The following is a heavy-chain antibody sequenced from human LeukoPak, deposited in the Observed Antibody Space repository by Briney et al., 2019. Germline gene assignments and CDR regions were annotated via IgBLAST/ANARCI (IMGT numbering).Heavy chain of an antibody. CDR1: GFTFSSYS. V-gene: IGHV3-21*01. CDR2: ISSSSSYI. D-gene: IGHD6-19*01. CDR3: ARALYSSGWYIIFDWFDP. J-gene: IGHJ5*02. Sequence: PGGSLRLSCAASGFTFSSYSMNWVRQAPGKGLEWVSSISSSSSYIYYADSVKGRFTISRDNAKNSLYLQMNSLRAEDTAVYYCARALYSSGWYIIFDWFDPWGQGTLVTVSS.